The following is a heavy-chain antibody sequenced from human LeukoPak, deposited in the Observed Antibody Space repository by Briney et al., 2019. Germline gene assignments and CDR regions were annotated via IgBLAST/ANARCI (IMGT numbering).Heavy chain of an antibody. J-gene: IGHJ6*03. V-gene: IGHV4-59*11. D-gene: IGHD3-10*02. CDR3: ARPSRAAVPFMYHHMDV. CDR1: DSITSHY. CDR2: ISYTGDT. Sequence: SETLSLTCTVSDSITSHYWTWIRQVPGKGLEFISYISYTGDTNYSPPLKSRVTISIDTSKRQISLRMTSVTAADTAVYFCARPSRAAVPFMYHHMDVWGKGTTVTVSS.